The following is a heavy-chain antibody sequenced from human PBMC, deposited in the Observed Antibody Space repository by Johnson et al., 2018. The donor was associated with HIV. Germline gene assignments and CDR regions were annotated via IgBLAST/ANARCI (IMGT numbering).Heavy chain of an antibody. CDR2: INWNGGST. J-gene: IGHJ3*02. Sequence: VQLVESGGGLVQPGRSLRLSCAASGFTFDDYAMHWVRQAPGKGLEWVSGINWNGGSTGYADSVKGRLTISRDNAKNSVYLQMNSLTVEDTGLYPCARSRRWFRESDAFDIWGLGTMVTVSS. D-gene: IGHD3-10*01. CDR3: ARSRRWFRESDAFDI. CDR1: GFTFDDYA. V-gene: IGHV3-9*01.